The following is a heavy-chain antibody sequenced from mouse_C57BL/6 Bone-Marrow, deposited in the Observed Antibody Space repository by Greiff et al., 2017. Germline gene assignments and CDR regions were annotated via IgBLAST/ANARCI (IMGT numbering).Heavy chain of an antibody. J-gene: IGHJ4*01. CDR3: ARGGGDGDSNYAMDY. D-gene: IGHD2-5*01. CDR2: ISYDGSN. V-gene: IGHV3-6*01. Sequence: ASGPGLVKPSQSLSLTCSVTGYSITSGYYWNWIRQFPGNKLEWMGYISYDGSNNYNPSLKNRISITRDTSKNQFFLKLNSVTTEDTATYYCARGGGDGDSNYAMDYWGQGTSVTVSS. CDR1: GYSITSGYY.